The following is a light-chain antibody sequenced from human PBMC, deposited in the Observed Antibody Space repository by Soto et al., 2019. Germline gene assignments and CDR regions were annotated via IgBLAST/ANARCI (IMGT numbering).Light chain of an antibody. CDR2: KAS. CDR1: QSISSW. CDR3: QQYSYFAT. J-gene: IGKJ1*01. V-gene: IGKV1-5*03. Sequence: DIQMTQSPSTLSASVGDRVTITCRASQSISSWLTWYQQKAGQAPKLLIYKASIVESGVPSRFSGSGSGTEFTLTISSLQPDDSATYYCQQYSYFATFGQGTRVEFE.